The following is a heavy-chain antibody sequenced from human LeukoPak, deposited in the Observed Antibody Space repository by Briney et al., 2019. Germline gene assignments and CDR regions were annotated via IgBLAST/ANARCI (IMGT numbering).Heavy chain of an antibody. CDR1: GFTFSSYA. J-gene: IGHJ4*02. CDR3: ARGDYGGDYFDY. D-gene: IGHD4-23*01. V-gene: IGHV3-11*05. CDR2: ISSGSTYT. Sequence: KPGGSLRLSCAASGFTFSSYAMSWVRQAPGKRLEWVSYISSGSTYTNYADSVEGRFTISRDNAKNSLYLQMNSLRAEDTAVYYCARGDYGGDYFDYWGQGTLVTVSS.